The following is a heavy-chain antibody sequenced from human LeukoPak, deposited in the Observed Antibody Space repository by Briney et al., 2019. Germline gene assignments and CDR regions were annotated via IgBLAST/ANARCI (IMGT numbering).Heavy chain of an antibody. CDR1: GFSFGSYW. V-gene: IGHV3-7*01. CDR3: ARDRYYTDYEVSRYNWLDP. Sequence: PGGSLRLSCAASGFSFGSYWMSWVRQAPGKGLEWVANIKEDGSEKHYVDSVKGRFTISRDNAMNSLYLQMNSLRVEDTAVYYCARDRYYTDYEVSRYNWLDPWGQGTLVTVSS. J-gene: IGHJ5*02. D-gene: IGHD4-17*01. CDR2: IKEDGSEK.